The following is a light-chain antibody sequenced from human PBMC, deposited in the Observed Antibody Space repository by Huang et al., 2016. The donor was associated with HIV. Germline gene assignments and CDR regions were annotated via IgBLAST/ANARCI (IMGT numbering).Light chain of an antibody. V-gene: IGKV3-11*01. Sequence: EIVLTQSPATLSLSPGERATLSCRASQRASSYLAWYQQKPGQAPRLLMYDASNRATGIPARFSGSGSGTDFTLTISSLEPEDFAVYYCQQRSNWPPGFTFGPGTKVDIK. CDR2: DAS. J-gene: IGKJ3*01. CDR1: QRASSY. CDR3: QQRSNWPPGFT.